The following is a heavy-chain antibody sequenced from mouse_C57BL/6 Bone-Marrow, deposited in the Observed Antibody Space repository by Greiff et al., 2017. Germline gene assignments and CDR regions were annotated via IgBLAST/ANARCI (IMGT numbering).Heavy chain of an antibody. J-gene: IGHJ1*03. CDR1: GYTFTSYW. Sequence: QVQLQQPGAELVKPGASVKLSCKASGYTFTSYWMQWVKQRPGQGLEWIGEIDPSGSYTNYNQKFKGKATLTVDTASSTAYMQLSSLTSEDSAVYYCAREGYPCYFDVWGTGTTVTVSS. CDR3: AREGYPCYFDV. D-gene: IGHD2-2*01. CDR2: IDPSGSYT. V-gene: IGHV1-50*01.